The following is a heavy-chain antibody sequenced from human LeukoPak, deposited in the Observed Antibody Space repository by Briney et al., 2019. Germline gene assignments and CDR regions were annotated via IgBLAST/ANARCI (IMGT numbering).Heavy chain of an antibody. V-gene: IGHV3-7*01. J-gene: IGHJ4*02. D-gene: IGHD3-9*01. Sequence: GGSLRLSCAASGFTFSSYWMSWVRQAPGKGLEWVANIKQDGSEKYYVDSVKGRFTISRDNAKNSLYLQMNSLRAEDTAVYYCARRETYYDILTGYSTCVEFDYWGQGTLVTVSS. CDR1: GFTFSSYW. CDR3: ARRETYYDILTGYSTCVEFDY. CDR2: IKQDGSEK.